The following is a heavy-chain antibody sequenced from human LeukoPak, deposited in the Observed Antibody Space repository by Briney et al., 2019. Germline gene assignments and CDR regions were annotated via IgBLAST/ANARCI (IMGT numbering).Heavy chain of an antibody. CDR2: IYPNGAT. CDR3: ATAVAGPHWCFDV. D-gene: IGHD6-19*01. CDR1: GGSITNSY. Sequence: PSETLSLTCTVSGGSITNSYWSWIRQPAGEGLEWLGRIYPNGATNYNPSLNSRVTMSVDTSRNLLSLRLTSVTAADTAVYYCATAVAGPHWCFDVWGRGTLVTVSS. V-gene: IGHV4-4*07. J-gene: IGHJ2*01.